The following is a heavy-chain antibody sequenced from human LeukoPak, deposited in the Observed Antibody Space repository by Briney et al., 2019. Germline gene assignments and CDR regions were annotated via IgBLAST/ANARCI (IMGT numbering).Heavy chain of an antibody. CDR2: IIPIFGTA. CDR1: GGTFSSYA. V-gene: IGHV1-69*05. CDR3: ARGSSRSFDY. D-gene: IGHD6-6*01. Sequence: SVKVSCKAPGGTFSSYAISWVRQAPGQGLEWMGGIIPIFGTANYAQKFQGRVTMTRDTSTSTVYMELSSLRSEDTAVYYCARGSSRSFDYWGQGTLVTVSS. J-gene: IGHJ4*02.